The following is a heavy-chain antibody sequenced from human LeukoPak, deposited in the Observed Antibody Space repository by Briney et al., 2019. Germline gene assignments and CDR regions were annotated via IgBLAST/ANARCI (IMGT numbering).Heavy chain of an antibody. V-gene: IGHV5-51*01. CDR1: VYSFTTYW. Sequence: GESLKFSGKGSVYSFTTYWIGWVRQMPGRGLEWMGIFYPGDSDPRYSPSFRGQVTISAAKSIITAYLHWSSLKASDTAMYYCARQFRDSSGYYSYYFDYWGQGTLVTVSS. D-gene: IGHD3-22*01. CDR3: ARQFRDSSGYYSYYFDY. J-gene: IGHJ4*02. CDR2: FYPGDSDP.